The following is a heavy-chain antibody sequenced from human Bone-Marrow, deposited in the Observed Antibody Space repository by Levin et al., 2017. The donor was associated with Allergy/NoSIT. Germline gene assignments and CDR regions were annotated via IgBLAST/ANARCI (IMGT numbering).Heavy chain of an antibody. CDR3: ARASIAVAGAGWFDP. D-gene: IGHD6-19*01. Sequence: GGSLRLSCAASGFTFSSYAMHWVRQAPGKGLEWVAVISYDGSNKYYADSVKGRFTISRDNSKNTLYLQMNSLRAEDTAVYYCARASIAVAGAGWFDPWGQGTLVTVSS. CDR1: GFTFSSYA. CDR2: ISYDGSNK. J-gene: IGHJ5*02. V-gene: IGHV3-30*04.